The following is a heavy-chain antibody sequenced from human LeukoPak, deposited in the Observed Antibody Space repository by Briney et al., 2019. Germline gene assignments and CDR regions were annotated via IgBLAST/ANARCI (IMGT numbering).Heavy chain of an antibody. V-gene: IGHV3-7*01. J-gene: IGHJ6*03. CDR2: IKQDGSEK. CDR1: GFTFSSYA. D-gene: IGHD1-26*01. Sequence: PGRSLRLSCAASGFTFSSYAMHWVRQAPGKGLEWVANIKQDGSEKYYVDSVKGRFTISRDNAKNSLYLQMDSLGPEDTAVYYCARDPYSGNYGTYYYYYMDVWGKGTTVTISS. CDR3: ARDPYSGNYGTYYYYYMDV.